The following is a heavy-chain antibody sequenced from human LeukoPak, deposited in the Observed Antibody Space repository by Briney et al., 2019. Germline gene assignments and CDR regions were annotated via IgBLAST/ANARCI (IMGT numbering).Heavy chain of an antibody. D-gene: IGHD6-6*01. J-gene: IGHJ4*02. V-gene: IGHV4-59*01. CDR3: ASTLSSSDRYFDY. CDR1: GGSISSYY. CDR2: IYYSGST. Sequence: PSETLSLTCTVSGGSISSYYWSWIRQPPGKGLEWIGYIYYSGSTNYNPSLKSRVTISVDTSKNQFSLKLSSVTAADTAVYYCASTLSSSDRYFDYWGQGTLVTVSS.